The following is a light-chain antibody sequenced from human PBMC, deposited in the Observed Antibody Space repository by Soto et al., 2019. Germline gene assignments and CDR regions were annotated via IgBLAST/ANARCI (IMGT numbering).Light chain of an antibody. CDR1: QSLLFSSHNKNH. Sequence: DIVMTQSPDSLAVSLGERATINCKSSQSLLFSSHNKNHLAWYQQKPGQPPKLLFYWASTRESGVPDRFSGSGSGTDFTLTISGLQAADVAVYYCQQYYDIPRTFGQGTRLEIK. CDR2: WAS. CDR3: QQYYDIPRT. V-gene: IGKV4-1*01. J-gene: IGKJ5*01.